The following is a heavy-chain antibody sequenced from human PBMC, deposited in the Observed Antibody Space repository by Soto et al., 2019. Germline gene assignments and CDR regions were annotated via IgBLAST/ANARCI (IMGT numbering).Heavy chain of an antibody. Sequence: GGSLRLSCAASGFTFSSYAMSWVRQAPGKGLEWVSAISGSGGSTYYADSVKGRFTISRDNSKNTLYLQMNSLRAEDTAVYYCATFMYYDFWSGYLGLPYYYMDVWGKGTTVTVSS. CDR2: ISGSGGST. CDR1: GFTFSSYA. D-gene: IGHD3-3*01. V-gene: IGHV3-23*01. J-gene: IGHJ6*03. CDR3: ATFMYYDFWSGYLGLPYYYMDV.